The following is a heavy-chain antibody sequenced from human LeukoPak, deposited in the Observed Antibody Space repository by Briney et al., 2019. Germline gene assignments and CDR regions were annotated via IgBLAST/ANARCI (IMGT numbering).Heavy chain of an antibody. CDR3: ARDSVFSGSKFPYMDV. CDR1: GFTFSSYS. D-gene: IGHD1-26*01. V-gene: IGHV3-48*01. J-gene: IGHJ6*03. CDR2: ISSNSSSTI. Sequence: PGGSLRLSCAASGFTFSSYSMNWVRQAPGKGLEWVSYISSNSSSTIYYADSVKGRFTISRDNAKNSLYLQMNSLRAEDTAVYYCARDSVFSGSKFPYMDVWGKGTTVTVSS.